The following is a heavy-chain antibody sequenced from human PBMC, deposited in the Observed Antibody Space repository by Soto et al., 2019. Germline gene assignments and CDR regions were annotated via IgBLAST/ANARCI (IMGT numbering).Heavy chain of an antibody. CDR2: INGGDRT. Sequence: GGSLRLSCAASGFSVNVNFMSWVRRAPGKGLEWVSDINGGDRTNYADSVKGRFTISRDDSKNTLSLLMNSLRAEDTAVYYCVRENYYYGMDVWGQGTTVTVSS. CDR1: GFSVNVNF. CDR3: VRENYYYGMDV. V-gene: IGHV3-66*01. J-gene: IGHJ6*02.